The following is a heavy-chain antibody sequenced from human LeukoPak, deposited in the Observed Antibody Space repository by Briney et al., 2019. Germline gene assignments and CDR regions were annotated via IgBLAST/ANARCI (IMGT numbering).Heavy chain of an antibody. D-gene: IGHD3-9*01. CDR2: ISGSSAYI. J-gene: IGHJ4*02. CDR3: ARDPHGYYDILTGYYKGFYFDY. Sequence: GGSLRLSCAASGFIFSSYGMHWVRQAPGKGLEWVSSISGSSAYIYYADSVKGRFTISRDNAKNALYLQMNSLRAEDTAVYYCARDPHGYYDILTGYYKGFYFDYWGQGTLVTVSS. CDR1: GFIFSSYG. V-gene: IGHV3-21*06.